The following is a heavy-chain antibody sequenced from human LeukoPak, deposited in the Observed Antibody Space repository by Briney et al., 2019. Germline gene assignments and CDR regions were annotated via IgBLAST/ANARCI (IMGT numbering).Heavy chain of an antibody. CDR3: TGTMIGYLFGPFHY. D-gene: IGHD3-22*01. J-gene: IGHJ4*02. V-gene: IGHV4-4*07. Sequence: SETLSLTCSVSGGSISSYYWGWIRQPAGKGLEWIGRIYTSGSTNYNPSLKSRVTISVDKSKNQFSLELSSVTAADTAVYYCTGTMIGYLFGPFHYWGQGTLVTVSS. CDR2: IYTSGST. CDR1: GGSISSYY.